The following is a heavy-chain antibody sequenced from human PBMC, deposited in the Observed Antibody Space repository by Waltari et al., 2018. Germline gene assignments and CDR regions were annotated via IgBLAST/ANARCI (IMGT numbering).Heavy chain of an antibody. V-gene: IGHV3-21*03. J-gene: IGHJ4*02. CDR3: VRALTTPNDY. CDR1: GFTIRNFG. Sequence: VQLVESWGGRVKPGGSLRLSCAVSGFTIRNFGMSWVRQAPGKGLEWVASTTEVNAYLYDADSVRGRFTVSTDNAKSSLYLQMNNLRAEDTGVYYCVRALTTPNDYWGRGTLVTVSS. D-gene: IGHD4-17*01. CDR2: TTEVNAYL.